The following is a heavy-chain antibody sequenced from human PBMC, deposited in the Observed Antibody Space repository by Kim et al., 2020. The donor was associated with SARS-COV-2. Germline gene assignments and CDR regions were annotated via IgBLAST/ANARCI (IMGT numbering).Heavy chain of an antibody. V-gene: IGHV3-23*01. J-gene: IGHJ4*02. CDR3: AKGGSSGSSYSASHY. D-gene: IGHD2-15*01. Sequence: ADSLTGRFTISRDNSRNTRYLKMNSLRAEDTAVYFCAKGGSSGSSYSASHYWGQGTLVSVS.